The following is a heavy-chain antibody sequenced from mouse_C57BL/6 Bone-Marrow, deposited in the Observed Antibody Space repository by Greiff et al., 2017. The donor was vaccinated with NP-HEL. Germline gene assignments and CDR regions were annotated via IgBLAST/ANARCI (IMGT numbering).Heavy chain of an antibody. V-gene: IGHV1-80*01. J-gene: IGHJ3*01. CDR2: IYPGDGDT. CDR3: ARGAY. Sequence: VQLQQSGAELVKPGASVKISCKASGYEFSNYWMNWVKQRPGKGLEWIGQIYPGDGDTNYNGKLKDKAKLTADKSSSTAYMQLSRLTSEDSAVYFCARGAYWGQGTLVTVSA. CDR1: GYEFSNYW.